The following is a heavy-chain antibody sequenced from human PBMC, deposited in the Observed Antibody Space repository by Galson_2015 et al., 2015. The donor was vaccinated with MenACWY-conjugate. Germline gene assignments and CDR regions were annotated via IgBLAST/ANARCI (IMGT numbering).Heavy chain of an antibody. CDR1: GYTFITYW. D-gene: IGHD5-24*01. J-gene: IGHJ4*02. CDR3: ARHRDGYTNDY. V-gene: IGHV5-51*01. Sequence: QSGAEVTKPGESLTISCKGSGYTFITYWIAWVRQMPGKGLEWMGIIYPGDSDTRYSPSFQGLVTISADKSITTAYLQWSSLKASDTAIYYCARHRDGYTNDYWGQGTLVTVSS. CDR2: IYPGDSDT.